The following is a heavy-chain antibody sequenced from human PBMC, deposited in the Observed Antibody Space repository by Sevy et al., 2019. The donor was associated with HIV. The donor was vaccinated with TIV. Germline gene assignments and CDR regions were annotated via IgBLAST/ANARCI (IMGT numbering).Heavy chain of an antibody. CDR3: ARDPGYGDWFDS. CDR2: ISSDGNYI. J-gene: IGHJ5*01. V-gene: IGHV3-21*01. CDR1: GFTFNTYS. D-gene: IGHD4-17*01. Sequence: GGSLRLSCAGSGFTFNTYSLNWVRQAPGKGLEWVSSISSDGNYIFYANSLKGGFTISRDNMKNFLFLQMNRLRVEDTALYYCARDPGYGDWFDSWGQGTLVTVSS.